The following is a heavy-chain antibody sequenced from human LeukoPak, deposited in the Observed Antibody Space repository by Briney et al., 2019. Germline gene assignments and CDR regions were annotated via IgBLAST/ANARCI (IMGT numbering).Heavy chain of an antibody. V-gene: IGHV3-11*01. CDR1: GFTFSDYY. CDR3: AKSYYGDYLNDAFDI. Sequence: PGGSLRLSCAASGFTFSDYYMSWIRQAPGKGLEWVSYISSSGSTIYYADSVKGRFTISRDNSKNTLYLQMNSLRAEDTAVYYCAKSYYGDYLNDAFDIWGQGTMVTVSS. J-gene: IGHJ3*02. CDR2: ISSSGSTI. D-gene: IGHD4-17*01.